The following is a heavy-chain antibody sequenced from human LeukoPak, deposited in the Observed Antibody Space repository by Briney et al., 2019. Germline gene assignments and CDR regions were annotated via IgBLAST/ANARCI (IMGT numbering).Heavy chain of an antibody. CDR2: ISGSGGST. CDR3: AKDSAKKYDDY. V-gene: IGHV3-23*01. J-gene: IGHJ4*02. Sequence: PGGSLGLSCAASGFTFSSYAMSWVRQAPGKGLEWISAISGSGGSTYYADSVKGRFTISRENSKNTLYLQMNSPRAEDTAVYYCAKDSAKKYDDYWGQGTLVTVSS. D-gene: IGHD2/OR15-2a*01. CDR1: GFTFSSYA.